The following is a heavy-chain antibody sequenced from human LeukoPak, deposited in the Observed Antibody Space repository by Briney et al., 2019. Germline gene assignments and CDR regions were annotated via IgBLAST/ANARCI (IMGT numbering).Heavy chain of an antibody. D-gene: IGHD6-19*01. CDR2: INWDGGST. Sequence: GGSLRLSCAASGFTFDYHGMSWVRQVAGKGLEWVSGINWDGGSTGYADSVKGRFTISRDNAKNSLYLQMNSLRAEDTALYYCAGGDRNGWYFDYWGQGILVTVSS. CDR3: AGGDRNGWYFDY. CDR1: GFTFDYHG. J-gene: IGHJ4*02. V-gene: IGHV3-20*04.